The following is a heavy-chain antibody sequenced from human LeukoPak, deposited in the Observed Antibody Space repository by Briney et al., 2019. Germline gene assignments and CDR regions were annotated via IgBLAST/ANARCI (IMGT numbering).Heavy chain of an antibody. V-gene: IGHV5-51*01. D-gene: IGHD5-18*01. CDR1: GYSVTSYW. J-gene: IGHJ4*02. CDR2: IYPGDSDT. CDR3: ARRWVDTTMALDF. Sequence: PGESLKISCKGSGYSVTSYWIGWVRQMPGKGLEWMGIIYPGDSDTRYSPSFQGQVTISADKSISTAYLQWSSLKASDTAMYYCARRWVDTTMALDFWGQGTLVTVSS.